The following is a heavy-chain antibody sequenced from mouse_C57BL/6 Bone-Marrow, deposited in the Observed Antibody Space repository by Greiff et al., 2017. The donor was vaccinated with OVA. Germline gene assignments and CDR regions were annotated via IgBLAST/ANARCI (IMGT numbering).Heavy chain of an antibody. J-gene: IGHJ4*01. V-gene: IGHV1-61*01. D-gene: IGHD2-2*01. CDR3: ARWFYYYAMDY. CDR2: IYPSDSET. CDR1: GYTFTSYW. Sequence: QVQLQQPGAELVRPGSSVKLSCKASGYTFTSYWMDWVKQRPGQGLEWIGNIYPSDSETHYNQKFKDKATLTVDKSSSTAYMQLSSLTSEDSAVYDCARWFYYYAMDYWGQGTSVTVSA.